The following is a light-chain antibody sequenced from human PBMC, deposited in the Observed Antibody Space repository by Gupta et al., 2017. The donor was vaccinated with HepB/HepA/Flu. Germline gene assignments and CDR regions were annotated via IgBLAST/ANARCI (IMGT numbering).Light chain of an antibody. CDR3: QQYGGSPWT. J-gene: IGKJ1*01. CDR1: QSVSSSY. V-gene: IGKV3-20*01. Sequence: IVLTQSPGTLSLSPGERATLSCRASQSVSSSYLAWYQQRPGQAPRLLIYGASSRATGSSDRFSGSGSGTDFTLTISRLGPEDFAVYYCQQYGGSPWTFCQGTKVESK. CDR2: GAS.